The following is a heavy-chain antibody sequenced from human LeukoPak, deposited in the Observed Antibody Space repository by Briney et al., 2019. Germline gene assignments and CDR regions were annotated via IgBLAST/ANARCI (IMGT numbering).Heavy chain of an antibody. Sequence: SETLSLTCTVSGGSISSYYWSWIRQPPGKGLEWIGYIYYSGSTNYNPSLKSRVTISVDTSKNQFSLELSSVTAADTAVYYCARDFWFGGLPGTRYYYYMDVWGKGTTVTVSS. CDR1: GGSISSYY. V-gene: IGHV4-59*12. D-gene: IGHD3-10*01. J-gene: IGHJ6*03. CDR2: IYYSGST. CDR3: ARDFWFGGLPGTRYYYYMDV.